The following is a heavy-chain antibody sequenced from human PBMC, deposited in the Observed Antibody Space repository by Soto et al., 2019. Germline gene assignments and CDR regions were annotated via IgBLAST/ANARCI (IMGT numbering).Heavy chain of an antibody. CDR1: GFLSGNYA. CDR3: IKEARGHSYARL. V-gene: IGHV3-23*01. D-gene: IGHD3-16*01. J-gene: IGHJ4*02. CDR2: ISDSGVNT. Sequence: EVQLLESGGDLVHPGESLRLSCAASGFLSGNYAMDGIRQAPGTGLEWVSAISDSGVNTYYADSVKGRFTISRDNSKNALYLEMRSLGAGDTAVYYCIKEARGHSYARLWGRGTPVTVSS.